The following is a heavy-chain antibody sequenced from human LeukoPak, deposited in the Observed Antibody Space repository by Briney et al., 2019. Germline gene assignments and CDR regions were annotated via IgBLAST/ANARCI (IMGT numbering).Heavy chain of an antibody. D-gene: IGHD6-13*01. Sequence: GGSLRLSCAASGFTFDDYAMHWVRQAPGKGLEWVSGISWNSGSIGYADSVKGRFTISRDNAKNSLYLQMNSLRAEDTALYYCAKGLGSSWYGLYYFDYWGQGTLVTVSS. J-gene: IGHJ4*02. CDR1: GFTFDDYA. CDR3: AKGLGSSWYGLYYFDY. CDR2: ISWNSGSI. V-gene: IGHV3-9*01.